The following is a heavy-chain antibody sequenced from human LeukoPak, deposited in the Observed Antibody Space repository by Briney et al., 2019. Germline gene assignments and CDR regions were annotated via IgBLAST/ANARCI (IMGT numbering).Heavy chain of an antibody. CDR2: ISSSIYI. V-gene: IGHV3-21*01. Sequence: GGSLRLSCAASGFTLSSYSMNWVRQAPGKGLEWISSISSSIYIYYADSVKGRFTISRDNAKNSLYLQMNSLRAEDTAVYYCARVFLRYDAFDIWGQGTMVTVSS. D-gene: IGHD3-10*02. J-gene: IGHJ3*02. CDR1: GFTLSSYS. CDR3: ARVFLRYDAFDI.